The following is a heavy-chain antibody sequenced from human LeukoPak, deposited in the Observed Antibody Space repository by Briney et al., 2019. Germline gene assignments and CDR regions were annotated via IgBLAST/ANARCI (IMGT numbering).Heavy chain of an antibody. CDR3: ARSRGTIGNTITFDAFDI. Sequence: PSETLSLTCTVSGGSISRYYWSWIRQPAGKGLEWIGRIYTSGSTNYSPSLKTRVTMSVDTSKNQFSLKLSSVTAADTAVYYCARSRGTIGNTITFDAFDIWGQGTMVTVSP. J-gene: IGHJ3*02. CDR2: IYTSGST. D-gene: IGHD1-26*01. V-gene: IGHV4-4*07. CDR1: GGSISRYY.